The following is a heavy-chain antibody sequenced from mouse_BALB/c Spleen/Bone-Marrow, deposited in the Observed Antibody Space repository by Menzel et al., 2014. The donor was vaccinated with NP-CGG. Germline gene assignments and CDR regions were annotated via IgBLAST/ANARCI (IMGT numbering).Heavy chain of an antibody. J-gene: IGHJ3*01. D-gene: IGHD1-1*01. CDR3: TREGYYGSSPAWFAY. V-gene: IGHV1-15*01. CDR1: GYTFTDYE. CDR2: IDPETGGT. Sequence: VQLQQSGAELVRPGASVTLSCKASGYTFTDYEMHWVKQTPVRGLEWIGAIDPETGGTAYNRKFKGKATLTADKSSSTAYMELRSQTSEDSAVYYCTREGYYGSSPAWFAYWGQGTLVTVSA.